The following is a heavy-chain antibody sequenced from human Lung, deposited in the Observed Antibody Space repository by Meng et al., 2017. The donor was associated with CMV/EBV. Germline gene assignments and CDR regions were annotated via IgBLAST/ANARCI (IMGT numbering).Heavy chain of an antibody. J-gene: IGHJ6*02. CDR1: GFTVSGNY. CDR3: ARDSYGMDV. V-gene: IGHV3-53*01. CDR2: IYSGGST. Sequence: ESXKISCAASGFTVSGNYMNWVRQAPGKGLEWVSVIYSGGSTYYADSVKGRFTISRDNSKNTLYLQMNSLRHEDTAVYYCARDSYGMDVWGQGTTVTVSS.